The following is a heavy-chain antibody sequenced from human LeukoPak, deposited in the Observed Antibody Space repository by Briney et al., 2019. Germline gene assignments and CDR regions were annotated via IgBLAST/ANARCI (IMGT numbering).Heavy chain of an antibody. D-gene: IGHD6-6*01. CDR3: AKVLKYSSSSH. CDR1: GFTFSSYG. J-gene: IGHJ4*02. CDR2: ISYDGSNK. Sequence: PGGSLRLSCAASGFTFSSYGMHWVRQAPGKGLEWVAVISYDGSNKYYADSVKGRFTISRDNSKNTLYLQMNSLRAEDTAVYYCAKVLKYSSSSHWGQGTLVTVSS. V-gene: IGHV3-30*18.